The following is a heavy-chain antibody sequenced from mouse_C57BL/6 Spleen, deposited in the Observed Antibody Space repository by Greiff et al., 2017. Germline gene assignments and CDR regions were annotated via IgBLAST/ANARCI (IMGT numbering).Heavy chain of an antibody. Sequence: VQLQQSGAELVRPGASVKLSCTASGFNIKDYYMHWVKQRPEQGLEWIGRIDPEDGDTEYAPKFQGKDTMTADTSSNTAYLQLSSLTSEDTAVYYCTPRGAMDYWGQGTSVTVSS. CDR1: GFNIKDYY. CDR2: IDPEDGDT. CDR3: TPRGAMDY. J-gene: IGHJ4*01. V-gene: IGHV14-1*01.